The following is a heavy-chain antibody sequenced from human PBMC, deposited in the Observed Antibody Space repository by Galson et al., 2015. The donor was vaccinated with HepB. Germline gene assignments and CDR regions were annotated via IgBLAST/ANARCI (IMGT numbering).Heavy chain of an antibody. Sequence: SLRLSCAASGFTFSSYAMSWVRQAPGKGLEWVSAISGSGGSTYYADSVKGRFTISRDNSKNTLYLQMNSLRAEDTAVYYCASKGRYYDSSGPYYFDYWGQGTLVTVSS. CDR3: ASKGRYYDSSGPYYFDY. J-gene: IGHJ4*02. V-gene: IGHV3-23*01. CDR2: ISGSGGST. D-gene: IGHD3-22*01. CDR1: GFTFSSYA.